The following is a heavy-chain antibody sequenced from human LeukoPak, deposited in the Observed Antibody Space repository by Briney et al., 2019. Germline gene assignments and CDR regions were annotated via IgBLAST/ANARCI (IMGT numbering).Heavy chain of an antibody. CDR3: AKKRGVGWFGELLDYMDV. D-gene: IGHD3-10*01. J-gene: IGHJ6*03. CDR2: ISGSGGST. V-gene: IGHV3-23*01. Sequence: GXXLRLSXAASGFTFSSYAMSWVRQAPGKGLEWVSAISGSGGSTYYADSVKGRFTISRDNYKNTLYLQMNSLRAEDTAVYYCAKKRGVGWFGELLDYMDVWGKGTTVTVSS. CDR1: GFTFSSYA.